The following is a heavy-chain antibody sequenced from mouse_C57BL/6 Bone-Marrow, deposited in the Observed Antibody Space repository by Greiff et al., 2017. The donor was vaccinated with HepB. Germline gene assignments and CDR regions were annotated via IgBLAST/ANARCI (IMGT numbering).Heavy chain of an antibody. CDR1: GYTFTSYT. V-gene: IGHV1-4*01. CDR2: INPSSGYT. Sequence: LVESGAELARPGASVKMSCKASGYTFTSYTMHWVKQRPGQGLEWIGYINPSSGYTKYNQKFKDKATLTADKSSSTAYMQLSSLTSEDSAVYYCARDYYGSSYYFDYWGQGTTLTVSS. D-gene: IGHD1-1*01. J-gene: IGHJ2*01. CDR3: ARDYYGSSYYFDY.